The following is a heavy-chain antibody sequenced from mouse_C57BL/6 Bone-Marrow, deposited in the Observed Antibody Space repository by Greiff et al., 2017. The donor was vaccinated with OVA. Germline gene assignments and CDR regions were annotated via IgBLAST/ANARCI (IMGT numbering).Heavy chain of an antibody. CDR1: GFTFNDYG. CDR3: AREDYGSSQFAY. D-gene: IGHD1-1*01. J-gene: IGHJ3*01. V-gene: IGHV5-17*01. Sequence: EVKLQESGGGLVKPGGSLKLSCAASGFTFNDYGMHWVRQAPEKGLEWVAYISSGSSTLYYADTVKGRFTISRDNAKNTLFLQMTSLRSEDTAMYYCAREDYGSSQFAYWGQGTLVTVSA. CDR2: ISSGSSTL.